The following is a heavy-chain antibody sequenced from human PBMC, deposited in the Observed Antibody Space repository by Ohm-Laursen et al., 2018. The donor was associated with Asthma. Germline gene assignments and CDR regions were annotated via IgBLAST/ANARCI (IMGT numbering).Heavy chain of an antibody. V-gene: IGHV3-30*03. J-gene: IGHJ6*02. CDR1: GFTFNSYG. Sequence: SLRLSCAASGFTFNSYGMHWVRQAPGMGLEWVSVRSYDGKHKYYADSVKGRFTISRDNSKNTLYLQMNSLRTEDTAVYYCARQLQLSPGMDVWGQGTTVTVSS. CDR3: ARQLQLSPGMDV. CDR2: RSYDGKHK. D-gene: IGHD1-7*01.